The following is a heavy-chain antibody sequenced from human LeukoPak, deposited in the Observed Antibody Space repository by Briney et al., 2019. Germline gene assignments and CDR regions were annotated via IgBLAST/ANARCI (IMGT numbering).Heavy chain of an antibody. D-gene: IGHD2-2*01. CDR3: ARKFDCSSTSCEGA. CDR1: GFTFDDYA. Sequence: GGSLRLSCAASGFTFDDYAMHWVRQAPGKGLEWVSGISWNSGSIGYADSVKGRFTISRDNAKNSLYLQMNSLRAEDTALYYCARKFDCSSTSCEGAWGQGTLVTVSS. CDR2: ISWNSGSI. V-gene: IGHV3-9*01. J-gene: IGHJ5*02.